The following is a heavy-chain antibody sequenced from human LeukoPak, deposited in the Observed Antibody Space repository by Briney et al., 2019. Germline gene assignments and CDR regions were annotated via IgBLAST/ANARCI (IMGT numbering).Heavy chain of an antibody. CDR2: ISVYNGNT. Sequence: EASVKVSCKASGYMFDRYGIIWVRQAPGEGLEWMGWISVYNGNTDYAQKFQGRIAMTMDTSTSTAYMELRTLRSDDTAVYYCARDVVCVVVPAAKHLWDYWGXGTLXTVSS. CDR3: ARDVVCVVVPAAKHLWDY. V-gene: IGHV1-18*01. J-gene: IGHJ4*01. CDR1: GYMFDRYG. D-gene: IGHD2-2*01.